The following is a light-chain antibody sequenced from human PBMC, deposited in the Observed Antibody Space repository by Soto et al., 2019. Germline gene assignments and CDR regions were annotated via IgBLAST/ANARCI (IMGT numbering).Light chain of an antibody. V-gene: IGLV1-47*01. Sequence: QSVLTQPPSTSGTPGQRVTISCSGSSSNIGSNYVYWYQQLPGTAPKLLIYRNNQRPSGVPDRFSGSKSGTSASLAISGLRSEDDADDYCAAWDDSLSGRGVFGTGTKVTVL. CDR1: SSNIGSNY. J-gene: IGLJ1*01. CDR2: RNN. CDR3: AAWDDSLSGRGV.